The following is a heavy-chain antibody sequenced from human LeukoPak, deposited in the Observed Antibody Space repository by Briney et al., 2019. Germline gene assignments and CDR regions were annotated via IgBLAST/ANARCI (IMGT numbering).Heavy chain of an antibody. Sequence: SETLSLTCTVSGGSISSSSYYWGWIRQPPGKGLEWIGSIYYSGSTYYNPSLKSRVTISVDTSKNQFSLKLSSVTAAGTAVYYCARDLGYCSSTSCSADAFDIWGQGTMVTVSS. J-gene: IGHJ3*02. CDR1: GGSISSSSYY. CDR2: IYYSGST. V-gene: IGHV4-39*07. D-gene: IGHD2-2*01. CDR3: ARDLGYCSSTSCSADAFDI.